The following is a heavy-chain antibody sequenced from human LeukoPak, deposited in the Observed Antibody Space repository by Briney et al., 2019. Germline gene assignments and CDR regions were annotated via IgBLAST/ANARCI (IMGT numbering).Heavy chain of an antibody. CDR2: IIPILGIA. CDR1: GGTFSSYT. V-gene: IGHV1-69*02. J-gene: IGHJ4*02. Sequence: SVKVSCKASGGTFSSYTISWMRQAPGQGLEWMGRIIPILGIANYAQKFQGRVTITADKSTSTAYMELSSLRSEDTAVYYCARWTDTYYFDYWSQGTLVTVSS. D-gene: IGHD3/OR15-3a*01. CDR3: ARWTDTYYFDY.